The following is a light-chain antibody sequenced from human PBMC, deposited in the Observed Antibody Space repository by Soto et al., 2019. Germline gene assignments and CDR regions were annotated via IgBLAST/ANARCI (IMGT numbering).Light chain of an antibody. V-gene: IGKV3-20*01. Sequence: EIVLTQFPGTLSLSPGERATLSCRAGQSVVRNYVAWYQQKPGQAPRVIIYAASNRASGIPDRFSGSGSGSYFTLTIRRLEPEDYARYYCQQYGTSPWAFGQGTNVEIK. CDR1: QSVVRNY. CDR3: QQYGTSPWA. J-gene: IGKJ1*01. CDR2: AAS.